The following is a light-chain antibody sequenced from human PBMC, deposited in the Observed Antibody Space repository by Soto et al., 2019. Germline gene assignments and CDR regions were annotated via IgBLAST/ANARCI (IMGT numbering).Light chain of an antibody. J-gene: IGKJ4*01. Sequence: EIVMTQSPATLSVSPGERATLSCRASQSVSSNLAWYQQKPGRAPRLLIYGASTRATGMPARFSGSGSGTDFTLTISSLDPEDSAVYYCHQRSKWPLTFGGGTKVDIK. CDR2: GAS. CDR1: QSVSSN. CDR3: HQRSKWPLT. V-gene: IGKV3-15*01.